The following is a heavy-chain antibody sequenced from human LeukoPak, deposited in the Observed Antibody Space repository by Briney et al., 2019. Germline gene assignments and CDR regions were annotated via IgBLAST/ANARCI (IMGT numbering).Heavy chain of an antibody. D-gene: IGHD2-21*02. J-gene: IGHJ5*02. CDR1: GFTFSSYS. V-gene: IGHV3-21*01. Sequence: GGSLRLSCAASGFTFSSYSMNWVRQAPGKGLEWVSSISSSSSYIYYADSVKGRFTISRDNAKNSLYLQMNSLRAEDTAVYYCARDGPYCGGDCFSGWFDPWGQGTLVTVSS. CDR2: ISSSSSYI. CDR3: ARDGPYCGGDCFSGWFDP.